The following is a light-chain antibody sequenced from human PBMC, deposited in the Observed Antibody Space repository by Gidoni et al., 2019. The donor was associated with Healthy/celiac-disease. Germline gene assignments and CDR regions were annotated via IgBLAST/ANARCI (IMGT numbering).Light chain of an antibody. V-gene: IGKV3-11*01. Sequence: EIVLTQSPATLSLSPGERATLSCRASQSVSSYLAWYQQKPGQAPRLLIYDASNRATGIPARFSGSGSGTDFTLTISSLEPEDCAVYYCQQRSNWPSWTFGGGTKVEIK. J-gene: IGKJ4*01. CDR2: DAS. CDR1: QSVSSY. CDR3: QQRSNWPSWT.